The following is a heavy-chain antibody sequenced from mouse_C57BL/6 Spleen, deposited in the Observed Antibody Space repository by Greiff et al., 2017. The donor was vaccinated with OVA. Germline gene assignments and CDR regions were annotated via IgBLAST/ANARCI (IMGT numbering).Heavy chain of an antibody. CDR3: ARSGLGRYFDY. Sequence: QVQLQQPGAELVRPGTSVKLSCKASGYTFTSYWMHWVKQRPGHGLEWIGVIDPSASYTNYNQKFKGKATLTVDTSSSTAYMQLSSLTSEDSAVYYCARSGLGRYFDYWGQGTTLTVSS. D-gene: IGHD4-1*01. CDR2: IDPSASYT. J-gene: IGHJ2*01. V-gene: IGHV1-59*01. CDR1: GYTFTSYW.